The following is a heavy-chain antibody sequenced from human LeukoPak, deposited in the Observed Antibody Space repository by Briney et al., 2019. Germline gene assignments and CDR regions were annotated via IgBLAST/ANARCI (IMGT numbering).Heavy chain of an antibody. Sequence: SETLSLTCAVYGGSFSGYYWSWIRQPPGKGLEWIGEINHSGSTNYNPSLKSRVTISVDTSKNQFSLKLSSVTAADTAVYYCARQSSTRGDWFDPWGQGTLVTVSS. V-gene: IGHV4-34*01. D-gene: IGHD2-2*01. J-gene: IGHJ5*02. CDR1: GGSFSGYY. CDR3: ARQSSTRGDWFDP. CDR2: INHSGST.